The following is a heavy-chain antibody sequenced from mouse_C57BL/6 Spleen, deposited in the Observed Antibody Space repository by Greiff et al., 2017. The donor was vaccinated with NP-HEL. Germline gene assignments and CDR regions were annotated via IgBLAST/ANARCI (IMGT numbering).Heavy chain of an antibody. CDR3: AIGDGKSAMDY. D-gene: IGHD2-3*01. Sequence: VQLQQPGAELVKPGASVKVSCKASGYTFTSYWMHWVKQRPGQGLEWIGRIHPSDGDTNYNQKFKGKATLTVDKSSSTAYMQLSSLTSEDSAVYYCAIGDGKSAMDYWGQGTSVTVSS. CDR2: IHPSDGDT. CDR1: GYTFTSYW. J-gene: IGHJ4*01. V-gene: IGHV1-74*01.